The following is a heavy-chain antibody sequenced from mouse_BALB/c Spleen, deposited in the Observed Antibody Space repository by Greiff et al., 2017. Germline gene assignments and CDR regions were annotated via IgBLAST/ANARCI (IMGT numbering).Heavy chain of an antibody. CDR1: GYAFTNYL. Sequence: QVQLQQSGAELVRPGTSVKVSCKASGYAFTNYLIEWVKQRPGQGLEWIGVINPGSGGTNYNEKFKGKATLTADKSSSTAYMQLSSLTSDDSAVYFCARRWLLKAMDYRGQGTSVTVSS. D-gene: IGHD2-3*01. J-gene: IGHJ4*01. CDR2: INPGSGGT. V-gene: IGHV1-54*01. CDR3: ARRWLLKAMDY.